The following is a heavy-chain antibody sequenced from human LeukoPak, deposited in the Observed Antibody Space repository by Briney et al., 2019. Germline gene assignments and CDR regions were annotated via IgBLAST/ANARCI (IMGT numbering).Heavy chain of an antibody. CDR1: GFTFSNYW. Sequence: GSLRLSCAASGFTFSNYWMHWVRQAPGKGLVYVSRINSDGSSANYADSVQGRFTISRDNAKNTLYLEMNSLRADDTAVYYCARPVTGTYAPLEYWGQGTLVTVSS. CDR2: INSDGSSA. J-gene: IGHJ4*02. V-gene: IGHV3-74*01. D-gene: IGHD1-1*01. CDR3: ARPVTGTYAPLEY.